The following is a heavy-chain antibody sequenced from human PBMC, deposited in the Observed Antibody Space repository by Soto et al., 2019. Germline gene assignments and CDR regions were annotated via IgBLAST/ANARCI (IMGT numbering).Heavy chain of an antibody. J-gene: IGHJ4*02. CDR2: ISGSGGST. V-gene: IGHV3-23*01. CDR1: GFTFSSYA. D-gene: IGHD5-12*01. Sequence: GSLRLSCAASGFTFSSYAMSWVRQAPGKGLEWVSAISGSGGSTYYADSVKGRFTISRDNSKNTLYLQMNSLRAEDTAVYYCAKDGDIVATIPLTESDYWGQGTLVTVSS. CDR3: AKDGDIVATIPLTESDY.